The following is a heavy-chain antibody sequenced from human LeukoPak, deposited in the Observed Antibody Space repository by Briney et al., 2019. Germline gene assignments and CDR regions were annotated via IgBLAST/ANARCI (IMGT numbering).Heavy chain of an antibody. Sequence: PSETLSLTCAVYGGSFSGYYWSWIRQPPGKGLEWIGEINHSGSTNYNPSLKSRVTISVDTSKNQFSLKLSPVTAADTAVYYCARHSGSVDYWGQGTLVTVSS. CDR3: ARHSGSVDY. D-gene: IGHD3-10*01. J-gene: IGHJ4*02. CDR2: INHSGST. CDR1: GGSFSGYY. V-gene: IGHV4-34*01.